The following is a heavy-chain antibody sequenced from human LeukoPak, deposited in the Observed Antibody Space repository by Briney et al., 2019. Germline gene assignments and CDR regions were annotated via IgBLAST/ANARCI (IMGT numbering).Heavy chain of an antibody. CDR1: GGSISSYY. CDR2: IYYSGST. V-gene: IGHV4-59*01. CDR3: ARDGRGYYGSGSSFYYYYYMDV. Sequence: SETLSLTCTVSGGSISSYYWSWIRQPPGKGLEWIGYIYYSGSTNYNPSLKSRATISVDTSKNQFSLKLSSVTAADTAVYYCARDGRGYYGSGSSFYYYYYMDVWGKGTTVTVSS. D-gene: IGHD3-10*01. J-gene: IGHJ6*03.